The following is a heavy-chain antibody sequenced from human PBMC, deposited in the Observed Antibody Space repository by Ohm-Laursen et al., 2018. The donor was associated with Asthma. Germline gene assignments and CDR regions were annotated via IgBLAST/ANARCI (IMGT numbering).Heavy chain of an antibody. V-gene: IGHV3-30-3*01. D-gene: IGHD6-6*01. J-gene: IGHJ4*02. CDR2: GGSYYDGGLK. CDR1: GFTFRSYA. CDR3: AREEYSSSPYVNPSIDY. Sequence: SLRLSCAASGFTFRSYAMHWVRQAPGKGLEWVAVGGSYYDGGLKYYADSVNGRFTVSRDDSKNTLYLQMNSLRAEDTAVYYCAREEYSSSPYVNPSIDYWGQGTLVTVSS.